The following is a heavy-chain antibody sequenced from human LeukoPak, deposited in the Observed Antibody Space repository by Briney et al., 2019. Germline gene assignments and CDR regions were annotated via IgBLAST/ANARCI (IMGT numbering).Heavy chain of an antibody. J-gene: IGHJ5*02. CDR1: GDSISSSYW. D-gene: IGHD6-13*01. CDR3: ARAYSSSWYWNWFDP. Sequence: PSGTLSLTCGVSGDSISSSYWWSWVRQTPGKGLEWIGNIYPTGSTYYNPSLKSRVTISVDTSKNQFSLKVSSVSAADTAVYYCARAYSSSWYWNWFDPWGQGTLVTVSS. CDR2: IYPTGST. V-gene: IGHV4-4*02.